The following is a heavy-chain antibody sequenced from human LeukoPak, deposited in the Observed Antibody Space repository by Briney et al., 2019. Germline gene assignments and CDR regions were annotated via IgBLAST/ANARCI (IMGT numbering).Heavy chain of an antibody. CDR1: GFTFSSYG. CDR2: IWYDGSNK. D-gene: IGHD6-19*01. Sequence: GGSLRLSCAASGFTFSSYGMHWVRQAPGKGLEWVADIWYDGSNKYYADSVKGRFTISRDNSENTLYLQMNSLRAEDTAVYYCAKQYSGGWYYFDYWGQGTLVTVSS. J-gene: IGHJ4*02. V-gene: IGHV3-33*06. CDR3: AKQYSGGWYYFDY.